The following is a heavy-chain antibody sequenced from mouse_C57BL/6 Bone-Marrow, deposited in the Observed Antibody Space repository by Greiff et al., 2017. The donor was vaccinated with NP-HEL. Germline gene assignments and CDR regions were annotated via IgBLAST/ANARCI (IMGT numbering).Heavy chain of an antibody. D-gene: IGHD2-2*01. CDR1: GYTFTDYN. CDR2: INPNNGGT. CDR3: ARGFYGYWFAY. J-gene: IGHJ3*01. Sequence: DVKLQESGPELVKPGASVKIPCKASGYTFTDYNMDWVKQSHGKSLEWIGDINPNNGGTIYNQKFKGKATLTVDKSSSTAYMELRSLTSEDTAVYYCARGFYGYWFAYWGQGTLVTVSA. V-gene: IGHV1-18*01.